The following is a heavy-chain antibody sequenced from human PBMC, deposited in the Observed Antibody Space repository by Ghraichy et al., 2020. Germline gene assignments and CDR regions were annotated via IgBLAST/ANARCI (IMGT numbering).Heavy chain of an antibody. CDR3: ARGRIPFIVNPHYYFDY. Sequence: ASVKVSCKASGYTFTSYDINWVRQATGQGLEWMGWMNPNSGNTGYAQKFQGRVTITRNTSISTAYMELSSLRSEDTAVYYCARGRIPFIVNPHYYFDYWGQGTLVTVSS. CDR1: GYTFTSYD. V-gene: IGHV1-8*03. J-gene: IGHJ4*02. CDR2: MNPNSGNT. D-gene: IGHD2/OR15-2a*01.